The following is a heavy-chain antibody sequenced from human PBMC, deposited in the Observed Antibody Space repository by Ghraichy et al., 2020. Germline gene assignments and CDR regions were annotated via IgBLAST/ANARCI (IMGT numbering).Heavy chain of an antibody. J-gene: IGHJ3*01. D-gene: IGHD3-16*02. CDR1: GGSISSGGYS. V-gene: IGHV4-30-2*01. CDR3: TRGGDRAWWIYRLNYAFDV. Sequence: SQTLSLTCAVSGGSISSGGYSWSWLRQPPGKGLEWIGYINHSGSTYYSPSLNSRVTISGDTSKNQFSLNLTSVTAADTAVYYCTRGGDRAWWIYRLNYAFDVCGQGTMVIVSS. CDR2: INHSGST.